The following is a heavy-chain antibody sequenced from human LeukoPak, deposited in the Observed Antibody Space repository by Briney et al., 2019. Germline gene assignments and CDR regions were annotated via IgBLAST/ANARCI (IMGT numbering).Heavy chain of an antibody. Sequence: GGSLRLSCAASGFTFDDYGMTWVRQAPGKGLEWVSYISSSGSTIYYADSVKGRFTISRDNAKNSLYLQMNSLRAEDTAVYYCAELGITMIGGVWGKGTTVTISS. CDR2: ISSSGSTI. J-gene: IGHJ6*04. CDR1: GFTFDDYG. CDR3: AELGITMIGGV. V-gene: IGHV3-48*03. D-gene: IGHD3-10*02.